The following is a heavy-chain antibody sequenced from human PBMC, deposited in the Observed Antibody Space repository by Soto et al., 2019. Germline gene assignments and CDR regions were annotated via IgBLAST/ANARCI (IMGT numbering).Heavy chain of an antibody. Sequence: PSETLSLTCAVYGGSFSGYYWSWIRQPPGKGLEWIGEINHSGSTNYNPSLKSRVTISVDTSKNQFSLKLSSVTAADTAVYYCERSNDSPDAFDIWGQGTMVTVS. CDR1: GGSFSGYY. V-gene: IGHV4-34*01. J-gene: IGHJ3*02. D-gene: IGHD3-3*01. CDR3: ERSNDSPDAFDI. CDR2: INHSGST.